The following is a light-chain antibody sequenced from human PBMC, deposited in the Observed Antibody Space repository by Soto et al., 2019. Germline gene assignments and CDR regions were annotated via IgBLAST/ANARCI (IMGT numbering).Light chain of an antibody. J-gene: IGLJ2*01. Sequence: QSALAQPASVSGSHGRSITISCTGTSGFVGSFSLVSWYQQHPGKAPKLMIYEVSNRPSGISNRFSGSKSGNTASLTISGLQAEDEADYYCSSYTSRSVVFGGGTKITVL. CDR1: SGFVGSFSL. V-gene: IGLV2-14*02. CDR2: EVS. CDR3: SSYTSRSVV.